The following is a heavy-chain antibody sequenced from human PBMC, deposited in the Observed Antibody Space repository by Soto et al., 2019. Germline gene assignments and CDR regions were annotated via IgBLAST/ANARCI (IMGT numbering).Heavy chain of an antibody. J-gene: IGHJ6*02. CDR2: IYYSGST. D-gene: IGHD5-12*01. Sequence: VDGSSRSTADYYWSWIRQPPGKGLEWIGFIYYSGSTYYNPSLKSRVTISVDTSKNQFSLKLSSVTAADTAVYYCARARGSGYDRGVYYYYYGMDVWGQGTTVTVSS. CDR3: ARARGSGYDRGVYYYYYGMDV. CDR1: GSSRSTADYY. V-gene: IGHV4-30-4*01.